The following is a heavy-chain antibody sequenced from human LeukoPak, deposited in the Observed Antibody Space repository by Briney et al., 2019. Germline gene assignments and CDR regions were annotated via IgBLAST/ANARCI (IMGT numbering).Heavy chain of an antibody. CDR2: IYYSGST. V-gene: IGHV4-59*01. D-gene: IGHD1-26*01. CDR1: GGSISSYY. J-gene: IGHJ4*02. Sequence: SETLSLTCTVSGGSISSYYWSWIRQPPGKGLEWIGYIYYSGSTNYNPSLKSRVTISVDTSKNQFSLKLSSVTASDTAVYYCARVLYSGSYHFDYWGQGTLVTVSS. CDR3: ARVLYSGSYHFDY.